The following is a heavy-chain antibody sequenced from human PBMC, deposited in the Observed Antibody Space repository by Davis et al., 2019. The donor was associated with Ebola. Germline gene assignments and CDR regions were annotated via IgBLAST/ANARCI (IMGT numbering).Heavy chain of an antibody. V-gene: IGHV3-21*01. CDR3: ARDLYHGYHYMDV. CDR1: GFTFNNYA. D-gene: IGHD2/OR15-2a*01. J-gene: IGHJ6*03. Sequence: PGGSLRLSCAASGFTFNNYAMSWVRQAPGKGLEWVSSIRTSSTYIYYADSVKGRFTISRDNAKNSLYLQMNSLRAEDTAVYYCARDLYHGYHYMDVWGKGTTVTVSS. CDR2: IRTSSTYI.